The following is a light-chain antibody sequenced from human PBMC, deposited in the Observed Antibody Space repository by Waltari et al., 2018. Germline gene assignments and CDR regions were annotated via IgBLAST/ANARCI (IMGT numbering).Light chain of an antibody. Sequence: QSVLTQPPSASGTPGQRVTISCSGSSPNIGRNALNWYQHPPGTAPTLLIYSHDQRPSGVPDRFSGSKSGTSASLAISGLQSEDEADYYCGAWDDRLNVYVFGTGTRVTVL. J-gene: IGLJ1*01. V-gene: IGLV1-44*01. CDR2: SHD. CDR3: GAWDDRLNVYV. CDR1: SPNIGRNA.